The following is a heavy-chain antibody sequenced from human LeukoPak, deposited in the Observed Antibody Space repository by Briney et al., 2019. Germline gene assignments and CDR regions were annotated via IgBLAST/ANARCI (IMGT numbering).Heavy chain of an antibody. CDR2: INPNSGGT. CDR3: ARARRAMTRGYYFDY. Sequence: ASVKVSCKASGYTFTGYYMHWVRQAPGQGLEWMGWINPNSGGTNYAQKFQGRVTMTRDTSISTAYMELSRLRSDDTAVYYCARARRAMTRGYYFDYWGQGTLVTVSS. CDR1: GYTFTGYY. D-gene: IGHD2-2*01. J-gene: IGHJ4*02. V-gene: IGHV1-2*02.